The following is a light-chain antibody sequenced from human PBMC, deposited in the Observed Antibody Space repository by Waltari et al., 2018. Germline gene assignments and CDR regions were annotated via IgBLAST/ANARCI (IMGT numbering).Light chain of an antibody. CDR1: QSLNDW. CDR2: KAS. CDR3: QHYISYSWT. Sequence: DIQMTQSPSTLSASVGDRVTITCRASQSLNDWLAWYQQKPGKAPKLLIYKASSFETGVPSRVSGSGSGTEFTLTISSLQPDDFATYYCQHYISYSWTFGQGTKVEIK. V-gene: IGKV1-5*03. J-gene: IGKJ1*01.